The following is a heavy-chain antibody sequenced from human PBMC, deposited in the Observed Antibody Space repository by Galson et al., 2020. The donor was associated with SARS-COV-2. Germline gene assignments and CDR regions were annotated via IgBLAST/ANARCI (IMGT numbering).Heavy chain of an antibody. J-gene: IGHJ4*02. D-gene: IGHD3-10*01. CDR1: GFSLSTSGMC. V-gene: IGHV2-70*01. CDR3: ARLYTPWFGELYFDY. CDR2: IAWDDDK. Sequence: SGPTLVKPTQTLTLTCTFSGFSLSTSGMCVSWIRQPPGKALEWLALIAWDDDKYYSTSLKTRLTISKDTSKNQVVLTMTNMDPVETATYYCARLYTPWFGELYFDYWGQGTLVTVSS.